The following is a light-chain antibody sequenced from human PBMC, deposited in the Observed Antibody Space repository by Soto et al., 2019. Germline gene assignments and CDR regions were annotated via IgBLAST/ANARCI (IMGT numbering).Light chain of an antibody. CDR1: QTISSW. J-gene: IGKJ4*01. Sequence: DIQMTQSPSTLSGSVGYRVTITCRASQTISSWLAWYQQKPGKAPKHLIYKASTLKSGVPSRFSGSGSGTEFTLTISSLQPEDVATYYCQKYYSAPLTFGGGTKVDI. CDR2: KAS. V-gene: IGKV1-5*03. CDR3: QKYYSAPLT.